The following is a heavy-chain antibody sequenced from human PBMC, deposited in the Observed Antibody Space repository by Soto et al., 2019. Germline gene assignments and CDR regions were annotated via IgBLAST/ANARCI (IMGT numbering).Heavy chain of an antibody. D-gene: IGHD5-18*01. CDR1: GGSISTSSSTYY. CDR3: ARVFPLHVDTAMAPIFDY. Sequence: PSETLSLTCSVSGGSISTSSSTYYWGWMRQPPGKGLEWIASFFYSGKSFYNPSLKSRVTMSVDTSKNQFYLNLSSVTAADTSVYYCARVFPLHVDTAMAPIFDYWGQGTLVTVSS. CDR2: FFYSGKS. V-gene: IGHV4-39*01. J-gene: IGHJ4*02.